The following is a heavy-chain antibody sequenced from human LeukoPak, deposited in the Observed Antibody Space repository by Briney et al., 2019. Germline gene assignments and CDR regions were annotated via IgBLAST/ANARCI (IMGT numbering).Heavy chain of an antibody. Sequence: GGSLRLSCAASGFTFSNYAMTWVRQAPGKGLEWVSGISGSGSSTYYADSVKGRFTLSRDYPKNTLYLQMNSLRAEDTAVYFCARSVSAIGPDAFDIWGQGTMVTASS. V-gene: IGHV3-23*01. CDR3: ARSVSAIGPDAFDI. J-gene: IGHJ3*02. D-gene: IGHD2-21*01. CDR1: GFTFSNYA. CDR2: ISGSGSST.